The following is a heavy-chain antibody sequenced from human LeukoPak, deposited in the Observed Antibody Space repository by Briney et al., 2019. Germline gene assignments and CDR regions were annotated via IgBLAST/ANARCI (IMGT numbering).Heavy chain of an antibody. V-gene: IGHV6-1*01. D-gene: IGHD2-2*01. CDR1: GDSVSSTA. CDR2: TYYRSRWYN. J-gene: IGHJ4*02. CDR3: ARGGRGYCTSSSCYFDY. Sequence: SQTLSLTCAISGDSVSSTAWNWIRQSPSRGLEWLGRTYYRSRWYNDYAVSVKSRITINPDTSKNQFSLQLNSVTPEDTAVYYCARGGRGYCTSSSCYFDYWGQGTLVTVSS.